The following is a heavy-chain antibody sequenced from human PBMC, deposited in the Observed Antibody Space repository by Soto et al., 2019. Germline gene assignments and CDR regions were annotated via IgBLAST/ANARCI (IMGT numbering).Heavy chain of an antibody. Sequence: EVQLLESGGGLVQPGGSLRLSCAASGFTFSSYAMRWVRRAPVKGLEWVSAISGSGGSTYYADSVKGRFTISRDNSKNTLYLQMNSLRADDTAVYYWARRGSGSYYDYWGQGTLVTVSS. CDR3: ARRGSGSYYDY. D-gene: IGHD1-26*01. CDR1: GFTFSSYA. V-gene: IGHV3-23*01. CDR2: ISGSGGST. J-gene: IGHJ4*02.